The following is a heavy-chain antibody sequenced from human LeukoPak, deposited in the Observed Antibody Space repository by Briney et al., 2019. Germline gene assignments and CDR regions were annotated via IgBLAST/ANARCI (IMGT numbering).Heavy chain of an antibody. CDR2: IWYDGSNK. CDR1: GFTFSSYG. Sequence: GGSLRLSCAASGFTFSSYGMHGARQAPAKGLEWVAFIWYDGSNKYYADSVKGRFTISRDNSKNTLYLQMNSLRAEDTAVYYCARVRGYSYVGSFDYWGQGTLVTVSS. D-gene: IGHD5-18*01. J-gene: IGHJ4*02. CDR3: ARVRGYSYVGSFDY. V-gene: IGHV3-33*01.